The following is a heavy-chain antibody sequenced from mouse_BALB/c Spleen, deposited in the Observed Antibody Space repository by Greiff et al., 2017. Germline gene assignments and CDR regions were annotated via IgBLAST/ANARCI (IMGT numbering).Heavy chain of an antibody. D-gene: IGHD2-14*01. CDR1: GFTFSSYA. V-gene: IGHV5-6-5*01. CDR2: ISSGGST. Sequence: EVKLVESGGGLVKPGGSLKLSCAASGFTFSSYAMSWVRQTPEKRLEWVASISSGGSTYYPDSVKGRFTISRDNARNILYLQMSSLRSEDTAMYFCARGGNRYDVFFDYWGKGTTLTVSS. CDR3: ARGGNRYDVFFDY. J-gene: IGHJ2*01.